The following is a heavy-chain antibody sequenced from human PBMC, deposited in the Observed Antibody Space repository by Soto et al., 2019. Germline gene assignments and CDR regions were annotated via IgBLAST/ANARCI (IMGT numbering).Heavy chain of an antibody. CDR1: GGSISSYY. Sequence: SSETLSLTCTDSGGSISSYYWSWIRQPPGKGLERIGYIYYSGSTNYHPSLKSRVTISVDTSQNQFSLKLSSVTAADTAGAYCAKAFLLTFDPWGQGTLVTVSS. CDR3: AKAFLLTFDP. D-gene: IGHD2-21*02. CDR2: IYYSGST. V-gene: IGHV4-59*01. J-gene: IGHJ5*01.